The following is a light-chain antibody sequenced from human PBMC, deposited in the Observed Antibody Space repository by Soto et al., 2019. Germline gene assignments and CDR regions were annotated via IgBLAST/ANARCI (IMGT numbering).Light chain of an antibody. Sequence: QSALTQPASVSGSPGQSISISCTGSRSDVGSYNFVSWYQLFPGKAPKLIIYEADKRPSGVSSRFSGSKSGFTASLTISGLQAEDEADYFCSSYAGDSALIFGEGTKVTVL. CDR2: EAD. CDR1: RSDVGSYNF. J-gene: IGLJ2*01. CDR3: SSYAGDSALI. V-gene: IGLV2-23*01.